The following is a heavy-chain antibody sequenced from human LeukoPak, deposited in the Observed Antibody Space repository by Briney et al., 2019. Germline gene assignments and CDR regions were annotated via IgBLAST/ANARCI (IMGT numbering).Heavy chain of an antibody. J-gene: IGHJ5*02. CDR2: INPNSGGT. D-gene: IGHD1-1*01. V-gene: IGHV1-2*02. CDR3: ARVRRSEGWFDP. CDR1: GYTFTGCY. Sequence: GASVKVSCKASGYTFTGCYMHWVRHAPGQGLEWMGWINPNSGGTNYAQKFQGRVTMTRDTSISTAYMELSRLRSDDTAVYYCARVRRSEGWFDPWGQGTLVTVS.